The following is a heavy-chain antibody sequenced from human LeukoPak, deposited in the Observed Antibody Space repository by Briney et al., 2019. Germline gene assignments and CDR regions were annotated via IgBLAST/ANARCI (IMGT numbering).Heavy chain of an antibody. CDR1: GGSISSSNW. CDR3: ARAPYSSSWYPFDY. J-gene: IGHJ4*02. V-gene: IGHV4-4*02. CDR2: IYYSGST. Sequence: SETLSLTCAVSGGSISSSNWWSWVRQPPGKGLEWIGYIYYSGSTNYNPSLKSRVTISVDTSKNQFSLKLSSVTAADTAVYYCARAPYSSSWYPFDYWGQGTLVTVSS. D-gene: IGHD6-13*01.